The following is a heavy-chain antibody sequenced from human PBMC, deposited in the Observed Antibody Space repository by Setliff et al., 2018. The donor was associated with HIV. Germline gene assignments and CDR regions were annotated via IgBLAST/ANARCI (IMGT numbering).Heavy chain of an antibody. CDR2: ISHSGTT. CDR3: ASWGGFEWLLSEEAFDI. J-gene: IGHJ3*02. Sequence: PSETLSLTCTVSGGSISSGDYYWGWIRQPPGKGLEWIGSISHSGTTYYNPSLKSRVTISVDTSKNQFSLNLSSVTAADTAVYYCASWGGFEWLLSEEAFDIWGQGTMVTVSS. CDR1: GGSISSGDYY. D-gene: IGHD3-3*01. V-gene: IGHV4-39*07.